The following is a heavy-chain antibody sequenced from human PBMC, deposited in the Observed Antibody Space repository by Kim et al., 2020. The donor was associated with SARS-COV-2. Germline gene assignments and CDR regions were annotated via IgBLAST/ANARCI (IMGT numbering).Heavy chain of an antibody. Sequence: SETLSLTCTVSGGSISSSSYYWGWIRQPPGKGLEWIGSIYYSGSTYYNPSLKSRVTISIDTSKNQFSLKLSSVTAADTAVYYCAELWFGEFSPPWGQGTLVTVSS. CDR2: IYYSGST. CDR3: AELWFGEFSPP. CDR1: GGSISSSSYY. V-gene: IGHV4-39*01. J-gene: IGHJ5*02. D-gene: IGHD3-10*01.